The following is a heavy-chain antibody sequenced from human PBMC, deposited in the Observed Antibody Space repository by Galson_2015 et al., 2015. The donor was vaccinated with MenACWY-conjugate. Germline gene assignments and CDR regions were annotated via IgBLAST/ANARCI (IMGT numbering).Heavy chain of an antibody. CDR1: GGSISSSSYY. CDR3: ARAWESSGWDRRFDP. CDR2: IYYSGSS. J-gene: IGHJ5*02. D-gene: IGHD6-19*01. Sequence: SETLSLTCTVSGGSISSSSYYWGWIRHPPGKGLEWIGSIYYSGSSYYNPSLKSRVTISVDTAKNQYSLRLSSVTAADTAVYYCARAWESSGWDRRFDPWGQGTLVTVSS. V-gene: IGHV4-39*01.